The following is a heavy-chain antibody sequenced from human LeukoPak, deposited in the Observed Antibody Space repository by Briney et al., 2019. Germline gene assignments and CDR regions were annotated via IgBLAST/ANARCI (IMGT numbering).Heavy chain of an antibody. CDR1: GFTVSSNY. J-gene: IGHJ4*02. D-gene: IGHD6-19*01. CDR3: ARGGTPGYSSGRIDY. V-gene: IGHV3-53*04. CDR2: IYSAGNT. Sequence: PGGSLRLFCVPSGFTVSSNYMSWVRQPPGEGLEWVSVIYSAGNTYYADSVKGRFTISRHNTENTLYLHMNSLRVEDTAVYFCARGGTPGYSSGRIDYWGQGNLVTVSS.